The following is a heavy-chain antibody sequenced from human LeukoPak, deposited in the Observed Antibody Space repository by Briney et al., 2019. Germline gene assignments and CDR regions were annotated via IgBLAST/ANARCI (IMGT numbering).Heavy chain of an antibody. D-gene: IGHD1-14*01. CDR3: AKGSGINHYHWIDP. CDR1: AFTFSSYA. J-gene: IGHJ5*02. CDR2: ISGGGGST. V-gene: IGHV3-23*01. Sequence: GGSLRLSCEASAFTFSSYAMNWVRQAPGKGLEWVSGISGGGGSTYYADSVKGRFTISRDNSKNTLYLQMDSLRVEDTALYYCAKGSGINHYHWIDPWGQGTLVTVSS.